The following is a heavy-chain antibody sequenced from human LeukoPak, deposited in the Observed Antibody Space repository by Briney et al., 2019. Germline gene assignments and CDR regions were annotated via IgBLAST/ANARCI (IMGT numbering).Heavy chain of an antibody. CDR2: IYYSGST. CDR1: GGSISSSSYY. D-gene: IGHD3-22*01. V-gene: IGHV4-39*01. Sequence: SETLSLTCTVSGGSISSSSYYWGWLRQPPGKGLEWVGSIYYSGSTYYNPSLRSRVTISVYTSKNQFSLKLTSETPANPAVCYGSIRENCSGHYPFDYW. CDR3: SIRENCSGHYPFDY. J-gene: IGHJ4*01.